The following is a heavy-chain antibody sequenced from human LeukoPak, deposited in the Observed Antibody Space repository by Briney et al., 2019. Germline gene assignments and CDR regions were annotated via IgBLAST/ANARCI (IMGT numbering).Heavy chain of an antibody. CDR2: IYYSGST. J-gene: IGHJ4*02. Sequence: SETLPLTCTVSGGSISSSSYYWGWIRQPPGKGLEWIGSIYYSGSTYYNPSLKSRVTISVDTSKNQFSLKLSSVTAADTAVYYCARLSAAGRAIDYWGQGTLVTVSS. CDR1: GGSISSSSYY. V-gene: IGHV4-39*01. D-gene: IGHD6-13*01. CDR3: ARLSAAGRAIDY.